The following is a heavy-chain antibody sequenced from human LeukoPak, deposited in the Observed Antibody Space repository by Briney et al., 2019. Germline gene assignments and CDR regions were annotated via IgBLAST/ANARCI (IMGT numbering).Heavy chain of an antibody. CDR2: IYYSGST. CDR3: AREGTTVVTPSHAFDI. D-gene: IGHD4-23*01. Sequence: GSLRLSCVASGFTFGKYWMSWIRQPPGKGLEWIGYIYYSGSTNYNPSLKSRVTISVDTSKNQFSLKLSSVTAADTAVYYCAREGTTVVTPSHAFDIWGQGTMVTVSS. V-gene: IGHV4-59*01. J-gene: IGHJ3*02. CDR1: GFTFGKYW.